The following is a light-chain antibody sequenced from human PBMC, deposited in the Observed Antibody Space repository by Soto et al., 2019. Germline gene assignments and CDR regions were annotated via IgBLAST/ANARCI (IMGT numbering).Light chain of an antibody. J-gene: IGLJ2*01. CDR2: GSN. V-gene: IGLV1-44*01. CDR3: AAWDDTLNGPV. Sequence: SVLTQPPSASGTPGQRVSISCSGSSSNIGSNSVTWYQQFLGKAPKLLIYGSNQRPSGVPDRFSGSKSGTSASLAISGLQSEDESDYYCAAWDDTLNGPVFGGGTQRTVL. CDR1: SSNIGSNS.